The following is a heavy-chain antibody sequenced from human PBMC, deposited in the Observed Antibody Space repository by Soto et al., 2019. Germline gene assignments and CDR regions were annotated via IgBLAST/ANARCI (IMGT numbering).Heavy chain of an antibody. CDR1: GYTLTYYT. CDR3: ARGDGGGSYRIDY. Sequence: QVQLVQSGPEVKKPGAPVKVSCKASGYTLTYYTIHWVRQAPGQRLEWMGWVHTGNGATKYSQRLQDRITITSDTIATTVYMDLSSPTYEATAVYYCARGDGGGSYRIDYWRQGTRVNVSS. CDR2: VHTGNGAT. V-gene: IGHV1-3*04. D-gene: IGHD3-16*02. J-gene: IGHJ4*02.